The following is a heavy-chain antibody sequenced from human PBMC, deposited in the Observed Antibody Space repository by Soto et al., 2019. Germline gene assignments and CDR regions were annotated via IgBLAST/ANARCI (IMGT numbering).Heavy chain of an antibody. J-gene: IGHJ3*02. V-gene: IGHV3-30-3*01. CDR1: GFTFSSYA. Sequence: GGSLRLSCAASGFTFSSYAMHWVRQAPGKGLEWVAVISYDGSNKYYADSVKGRFTISRDNSKNTLYLQMNSLRAEDTAVYYCARLGHAFDNWGQGTMVTVS. CDR2: ISYDGSNK. CDR3: ARLGHAFDN.